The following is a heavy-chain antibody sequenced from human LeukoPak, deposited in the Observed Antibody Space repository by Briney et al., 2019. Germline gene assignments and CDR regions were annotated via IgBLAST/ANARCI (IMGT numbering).Heavy chain of an antibody. Sequence: SETLSLTCAVYGGSFSGYYWSWIRQPPGKGLEWIEEINDSGSTNYNPSLKSRVTISVDTSKNQFSLKLSSVTAADTAFYYCARRGSIFEDSEWRTAFDIWGQGTMVIVSS. CDR1: GGSFSGYY. D-gene: IGHD3-9*01. CDR3: ARRGSIFEDSEWRTAFDI. V-gene: IGHV4-34*01. CDR2: INDSGST. J-gene: IGHJ3*02.